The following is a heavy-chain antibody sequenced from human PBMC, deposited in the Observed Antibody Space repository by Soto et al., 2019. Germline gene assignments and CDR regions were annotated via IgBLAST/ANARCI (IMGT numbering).Heavy chain of an antibody. CDR2: INHSGST. CDR3: ARALSIAARPVVY. CDR1: GGSFSGYY. D-gene: IGHD6-6*01. V-gene: IGHV4-34*01. Sequence: PSETLSLTCAVSGGSFSGYYWSWIRQPPGKGLEWIGEINHSGSTNYNPSLKSRVTISVDTSKNQFSLKLSSVTAADTAVYYCARALSIAARPVVYWGQGTLVTVSS. J-gene: IGHJ4*02.